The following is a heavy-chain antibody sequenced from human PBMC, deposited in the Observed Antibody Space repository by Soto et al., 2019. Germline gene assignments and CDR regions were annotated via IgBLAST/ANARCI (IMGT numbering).Heavy chain of an antibody. J-gene: IGHJ4*02. CDR2: INSDESNT. CDR3: ARAPLYSSGRTTTFDL. Sequence: EVQLVESGGGLVQPGGSLRLSCAASGFTFSSYWMHWVRQAPGKGLIWVSRINSDESNTDYADSVKGRFTISRDNAKNXLSLQMNGLRAEDTAVYYCARAPLYSSGRTTTFDLWGQGTLVTVSS. D-gene: IGHD6-19*01. V-gene: IGHV3-74*01. CDR1: GFTFSSYW.